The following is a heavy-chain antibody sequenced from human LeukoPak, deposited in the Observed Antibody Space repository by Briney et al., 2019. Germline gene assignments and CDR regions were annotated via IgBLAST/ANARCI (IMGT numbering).Heavy chain of an antibody. CDR1: RFTFSSYS. J-gene: IGHJ6*03. Sequence: PGGSLRLSCAASRFTFSSYSMNWVRQAPGKGLEWVSSISSSSSYIYYADSVKGRFTISRDNAKNSLYLQMNSLRAEDTALYYCARDFRTNYSYYMDVWGKGTTVTVSS. CDR3: ARDFRTNYSYYMDV. CDR2: ISSSSSYI. D-gene: IGHD1-14*01. V-gene: IGHV3-21*01.